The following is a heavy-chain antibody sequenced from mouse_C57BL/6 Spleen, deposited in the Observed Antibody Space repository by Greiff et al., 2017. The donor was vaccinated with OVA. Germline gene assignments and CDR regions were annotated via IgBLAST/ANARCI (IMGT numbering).Heavy chain of an antibody. J-gene: IGHJ1*03. CDR1: GYTFTDYY. D-gene: IGHD4-1*01. CDR2: IFPGSGST. V-gene: IGHV1-75*01. CDR3: ARLGLGPYWYFDV. Sequence: VQLQQSGPELVKPGASVKISCKASGYTFTDYYINWVKQRPGQGLEWIGWIFPGSGSTYYNEKFKGKATLTVDKSSSTAYMLLSSLTSEDSAVYFCARLGLGPYWYFDVWGTGTTVTVSS.